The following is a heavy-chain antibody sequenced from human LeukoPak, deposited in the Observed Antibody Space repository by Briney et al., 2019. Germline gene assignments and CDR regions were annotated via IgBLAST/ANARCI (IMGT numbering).Heavy chain of an antibody. J-gene: IGHJ6*02. CDR2: IRYDGSNK. V-gene: IGHV3-30*02. D-gene: IGHD6-19*01. CDR3: AKDQSRQWLDNYYYYGMDV. Sequence: TGGSLTLSCAAYGFTFSSYGMHWVRQAPGKGLEWVAFIRYDGSNKYYADSMKGRFTISRDNSKHTLYQQINSNRAEDSAVYYCAKDQSRQWLDNYYYYGMDVGGQATTVTVSS. CDR1: GFTFSSYG.